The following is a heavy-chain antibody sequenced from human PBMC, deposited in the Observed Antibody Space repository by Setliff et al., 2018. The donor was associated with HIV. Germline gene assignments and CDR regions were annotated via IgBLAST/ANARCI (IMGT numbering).Heavy chain of an antibody. J-gene: IGHJ6*03. D-gene: IGHD6-6*01. CDR1: GDSVSNGAYY. Sequence: PSETLSLTCSVSGDSVSNGAYYWSWIRQHPGKGLEWIGHIYYSGHIHYNPSLKSRVSISVDASKSQFSLRLSSVTAADTAVYSCARASWFSSSSGDYYYRDVWGKGATVTVSS. CDR2: IYYSGHI. V-gene: IGHV4-31*03. CDR3: ARASWFSSSSGDYYYRDV.